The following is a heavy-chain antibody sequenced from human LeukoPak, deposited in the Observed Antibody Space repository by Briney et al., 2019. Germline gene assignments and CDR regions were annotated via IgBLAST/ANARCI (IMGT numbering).Heavy chain of an antibody. V-gene: IGHV6-1*01. Sequence: SQTLSLTCDLSGDSLSSNNGAWNWIRQPPSRGLEWLGRTYYRSKWYNDYAGSLNGRITISPDTSKNQFSLHLNSVTPEDTAVYYCARDLGNTGWYTFDYWGQGILVTVSS. CDR3: ARDLGNTGWYTFDY. D-gene: IGHD6-19*01. CDR1: GDSLSSNNGA. CDR2: TYYRSKWYN. J-gene: IGHJ4*02.